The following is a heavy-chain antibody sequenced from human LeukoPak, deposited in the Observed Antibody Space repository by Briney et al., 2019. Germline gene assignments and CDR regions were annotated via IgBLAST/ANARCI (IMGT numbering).Heavy chain of an antibody. CDR1: GFTFSSYG. D-gene: IGHD6-13*01. Sequence: GGTLRLSCAASGFTFSSYGMSWVRQAPGKGLEWVSAISGSGGSTYYADSVKGRFTISRDNSKNTLYLQMNSLRAEDTAVYYCAKEEAYSSSWYGAVAATWGQGTLVTVSS. V-gene: IGHV3-23*01. CDR3: AKEEAYSSSWYGAVAAT. J-gene: IGHJ4*02. CDR2: ISGSGGST.